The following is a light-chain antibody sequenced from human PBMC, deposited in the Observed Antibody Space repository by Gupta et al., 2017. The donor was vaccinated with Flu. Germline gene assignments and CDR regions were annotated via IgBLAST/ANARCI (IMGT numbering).Light chain of an antibody. CDR1: QTVGSW. J-gene: IGKJ2*03. Sequence: DIQMTHSPSTLSASVGDRVTITCRASQTVGSWLAWYQQKPGKVPKLLISKASTLEGGVPSRFSGSGFGTEFTLTISMRHPDDFATYYCQHDNCYSSDSFGQGTKMEI. CDR3: QHDNCYSSDS. V-gene: IGKV1-5*03. CDR2: KAS.